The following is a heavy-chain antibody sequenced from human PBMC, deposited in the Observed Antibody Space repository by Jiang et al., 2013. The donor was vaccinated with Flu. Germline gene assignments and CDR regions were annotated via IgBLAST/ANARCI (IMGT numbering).Heavy chain of an antibody. CDR3: ARERYYDASGYYHYY. V-gene: IGHV3-66*01. D-gene: IGHD3-22*01. CDR1: GLTVNINY. J-gene: IGHJ6*01. Sequence: VQLVESGGGLVPPGGSLRLSCAASGLTVNINYMSWVRQAPGGGLEWISIIYSDGTTYYADSVKDRFTVSRDKSKEHAFSQMNSLRAADAAVYYCARERYYDASGYYHYY. CDR2: IYSDGTT.